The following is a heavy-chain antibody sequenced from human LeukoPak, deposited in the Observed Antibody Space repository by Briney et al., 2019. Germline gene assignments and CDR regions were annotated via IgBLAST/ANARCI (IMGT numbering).Heavy chain of an antibody. D-gene: IGHD3-10*02. J-gene: IGHJ2*01. CDR1: GGSISSYY. CDR3: ARMFARNWYFDL. CDR2: IYYSGTT. Sequence: KSSETLSLTCNVSGGSISSYYWIWIRQPPGKGLEWIGSIYYSGTTEYNPSLKSRVTISVDTSKNQFSLRLTSVTAADTAMYYCARMFARNWYFDLWGRGTLVTVSS. V-gene: IGHV4-59*08.